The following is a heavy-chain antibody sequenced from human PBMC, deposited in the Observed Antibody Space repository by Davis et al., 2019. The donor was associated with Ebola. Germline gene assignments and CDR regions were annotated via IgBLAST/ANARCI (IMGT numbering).Heavy chain of an antibody. V-gene: IGHV3-23*01. Sequence: GESLKISCVASGFTFSSYAMSWVRQAPGKGLEWMSTISGSGAHTYYADSLKGRFTISRDNSENTLYLQMNSLRAEDTAVYYCARGYYDSTGNRYFDFWGRGTLVTVSS. CDR3: ARGYYDSTGNRYFDF. D-gene: IGHD3-22*01. CDR2: ISGSGAHT. CDR1: GFTFSSYA. J-gene: IGHJ2*01.